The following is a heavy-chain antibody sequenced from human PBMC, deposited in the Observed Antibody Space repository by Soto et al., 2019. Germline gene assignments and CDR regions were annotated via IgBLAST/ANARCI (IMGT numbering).Heavy chain of an antibody. J-gene: IGHJ4*02. CDR2: INTGKGNT. CDR3: SRDEDY. Sequence: QVQLVQSGAEVKKPGASVKVSCKASGYTFTRYAMHWVRQTPGQRLEWMGWINTGKGNTRYSEKFQGRVTITRDTYASATYMELSSLTSEDTAVYYCSRDEDYWGQGTLVTVSS. V-gene: IGHV1-3*04. CDR1: GYTFTRYA.